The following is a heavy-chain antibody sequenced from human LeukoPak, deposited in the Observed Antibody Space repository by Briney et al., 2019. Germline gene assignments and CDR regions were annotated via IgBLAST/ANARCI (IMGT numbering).Heavy chain of an antibody. Sequence: GGSLRLSCAASGFTVSSNYMNWVRQAPGKGLEWVSAISGSGGSTYYADSVKGRFTISRDNSKNTLYLQMNSLRAEDTAVYYCAKVSVGPFDYWGQGTLVTVSS. CDR1: GFTVSSNY. CDR3: AKVSVGPFDY. J-gene: IGHJ4*02. V-gene: IGHV3-23*01. CDR2: ISGSGGST.